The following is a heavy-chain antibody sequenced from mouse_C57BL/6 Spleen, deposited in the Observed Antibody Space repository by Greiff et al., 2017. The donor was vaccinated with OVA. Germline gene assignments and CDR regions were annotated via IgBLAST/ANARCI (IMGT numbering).Heavy chain of an antibody. CDR1: GFTFSDYY. V-gene: IGHV5-12*01. D-gene: IGHD2-3*01. J-gene: IGHJ2*01. CDR2: ISNGGGST. Sequence: DVQLVESGGGLVQPGGSLKLSCAASGFTFSDYYMYWVRQTPEKRLEWVAYISNGGGSTYYPDTVKGRFTISRDNAKNTLYLQMSRLKSEDTAMYYCARHTNDGSFDYWGQGTTLTVSS. CDR3: ARHTNDGSFDY.